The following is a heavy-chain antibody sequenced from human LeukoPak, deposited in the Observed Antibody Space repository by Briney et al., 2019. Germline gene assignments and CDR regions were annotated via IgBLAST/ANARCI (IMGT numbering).Heavy chain of an antibody. J-gene: IGHJ4*02. D-gene: IGHD1-26*01. Sequence: PGGSLRLSCAASGFTFSSYSMNWVRQAPGKGLELVSYISSSSSTIYYADSVKGRFTTSRDNAKNSLYLQMNSLRDEDTAVYYCARERELLSEFDYWGQGTLVTVSS. CDR2: ISSSSSTI. CDR1: GFTFSSYS. V-gene: IGHV3-48*02. CDR3: ARERELLSEFDY.